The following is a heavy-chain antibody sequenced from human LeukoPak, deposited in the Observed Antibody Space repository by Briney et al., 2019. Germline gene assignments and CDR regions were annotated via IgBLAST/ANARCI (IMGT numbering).Heavy chain of an antibody. CDR1: GGSISSSYTYY. J-gene: IGHJ4*02. Sequence: SETLSLTCTVSGGSISSSYTYYWSWIRQPPGQGLEWIGYIYYSGSTNYNPSLKSRVTISVDTSKNQFSLKLSSVTAADTAVYYCASRTDYYGSGLDNWGQGTLVTVSS. V-gene: IGHV4-61*05. CDR2: IYYSGST. CDR3: ASRTDYYGSGLDN. D-gene: IGHD3-10*01.